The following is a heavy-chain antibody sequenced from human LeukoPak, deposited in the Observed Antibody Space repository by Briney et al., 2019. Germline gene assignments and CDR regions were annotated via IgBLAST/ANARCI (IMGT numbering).Heavy chain of an antibody. CDR1: GPSISSYY. J-gene: IGHJ5*02. V-gene: IGHV4-59*01. D-gene: IGHD3-10*01. CDR2: IYSSVST. CDR3: ARADPNASGYFYRFNWFDA. Sequence: PSQSLSLTGTVSGPSISSYYCNWVRHPPGKGLEWVGYIYSSVSTDYNTSLKSPVNISLDTSKFKSSLRLNSVTAADTAVYYCARADPNASGYFYRFNWFDAWGQGTLVTVSS.